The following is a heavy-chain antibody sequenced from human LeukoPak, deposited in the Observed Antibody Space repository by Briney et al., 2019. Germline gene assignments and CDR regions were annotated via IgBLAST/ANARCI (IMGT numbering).Heavy chain of an antibody. CDR2: INPNSGGT. CDR1: GYTFTGYY. J-gene: IGHJ6*02. Sequence: ASVKVSCKASGYTFTGYYMHWVRQAPGQGLEWMGWINPNSGGTNYAQKFQGRVTMTRDTSISTAYMELSRLRSDDTAVYYCARVFSAAMGKNHYYYGMDVWGQGTTVTVSS. V-gene: IGHV1-2*02. CDR3: ARVFSAAMGKNHYYYGMDV. D-gene: IGHD5-18*01.